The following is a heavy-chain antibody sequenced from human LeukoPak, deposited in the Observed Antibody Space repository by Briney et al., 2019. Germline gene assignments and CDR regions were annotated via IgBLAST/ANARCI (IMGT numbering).Heavy chain of an antibody. CDR2: ISGSGGST. Sequence: GGSLRLSCAASGFTFSSYAMSWVRQAPGKGLEWVSAISGSGGSTYYADSVKGRFTISRDNSKNTLYLQMNSLRAEDTAVYYCARLIYDDTGAFDIWGQGTMVTVSS. D-gene: IGHD5/OR15-5a*01. V-gene: IGHV3-23*01. CDR1: GFTFSSYA. CDR3: ARLIYDDTGAFDI. J-gene: IGHJ3*02.